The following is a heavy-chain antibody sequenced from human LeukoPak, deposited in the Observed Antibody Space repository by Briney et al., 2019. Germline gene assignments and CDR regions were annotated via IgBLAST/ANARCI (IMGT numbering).Heavy chain of an antibody. CDR3: ARDFPINPIVVVPAAILGY. CDR2: IKPNSGGT. D-gene: IGHD2-2*01. Sequence: GASVKVSCKASGYTFTGYYIHWVRQAPGQGLEWMGWIKPNSGGTNYAQKFQGRVTMTRDTSISTAYMELSRLRSDDTAVYYCARDFPINPIVVVPAAILGYWGQGTLVTVSS. CDR1: GYTFTGYY. V-gene: IGHV1-2*02. J-gene: IGHJ4*02.